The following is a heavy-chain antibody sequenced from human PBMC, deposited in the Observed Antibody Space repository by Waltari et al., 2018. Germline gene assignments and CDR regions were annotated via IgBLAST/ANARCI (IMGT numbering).Heavy chain of an antibody. CDR2: ISISGSTI. Sequence: EVQLVESGGGLVQPGGSLRLSCAASGFTFSSYEMNWVRQAPGKGLEWVSYISISGSTIYYADSVKGRFTISRDNAKNSLYLQMNSLRAEDTAVYYCARGKAVAGTGNGFDPWGQGTLVTVSS. CDR1: GFTFSSYE. CDR3: ARGKAVAGTGNGFDP. J-gene: IGHJ5*02. V-gene: IGHV3-48*03. D-gene: IGHD6-19*01.